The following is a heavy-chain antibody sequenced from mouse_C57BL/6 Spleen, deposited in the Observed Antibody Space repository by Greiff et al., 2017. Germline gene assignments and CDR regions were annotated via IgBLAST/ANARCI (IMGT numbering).Heavy chain of an antibody. J-gene: IGHJ2*01. CDR3: AIYYYGSPYFDY. D-gene: IGHD1-1*01. Sequence: VQLQQSGAELVRPGASVKLSCTASGFNIKDDYMHWVKQRPEQGLEWIGWIDPENGDTEYASKFQGKATITAYTSSNTAYMQLSSLTSEDTAVYYCAIYYYGSPYFDYWGQGTTLTVSS. CDR1: GFNIKDDY. V-gene: IGHV14-4*01. CDR2: IDPENGDT.